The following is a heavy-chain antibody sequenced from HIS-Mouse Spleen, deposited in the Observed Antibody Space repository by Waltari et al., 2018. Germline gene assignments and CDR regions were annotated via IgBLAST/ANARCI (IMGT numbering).Heavy chain of an antibody. V-gene: IGHV4-39*07. CDR2: IYYSGRA. CDR1: GGSISSSSYY. J-gene: IGHJ2*01. Sequence: QLQLQESGPGLVKPSETLSLTCTVSGGSISSSSYYWGWIRQPPGKGLGWLGSIYYSGRAYYNPSLKGRVTISVDTSKNQFSLKLSSVTAADTAVYYCAREIPYSSSWYDWYFDLWGRGTLVTVSS. D-gene: IGHD6-13*01. CDR3: AREIPYSSSWYDWYFDL.